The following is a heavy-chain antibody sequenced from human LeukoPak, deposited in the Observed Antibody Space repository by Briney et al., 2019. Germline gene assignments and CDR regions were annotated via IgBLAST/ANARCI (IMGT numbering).Heavy chain of an antibody. Sequence: PSETLSLTCAVSGGSISSGGYSWSWIRQPPGKGLEWIGYIYHSGSTYYNPSLKSRVTISVDRSKNQFSLKLSSVTAADTAVYYCARVPGIKGAFDIWGQGTMVTVSS. CDR1: GGSISSGGYS. D-gene: IGHD5-24*01. CDR3: ARVPGIKGAFDI. CDR2: IYHSGST. V-gene: IGHV4-30-2*01. J-gene: IGHJ3*02.